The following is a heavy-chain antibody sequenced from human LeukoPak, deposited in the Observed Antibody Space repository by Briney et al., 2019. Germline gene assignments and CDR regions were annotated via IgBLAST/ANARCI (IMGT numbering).Heavy chain of an antibody. CDR2: MNPNSGNT. J-gene: IGHJ6*03. CDR3: ARGRRRNLWFGELWVYYYYYMDV. CDR1: GYTFTSYD. D-gene: IGHD3-10*01. Sequence: ASVKVSCKASGYTFTSYDINWVRQATGQGLEWMGWMNPNSGNTGYAQKFQGRVTMTRNTSISTAYMELSSLRSEDTAVYYCARGRRRNLWFGELWVYYYYYMDVWGTGTTVTVSS. V-gene: IGHV1-8*01.